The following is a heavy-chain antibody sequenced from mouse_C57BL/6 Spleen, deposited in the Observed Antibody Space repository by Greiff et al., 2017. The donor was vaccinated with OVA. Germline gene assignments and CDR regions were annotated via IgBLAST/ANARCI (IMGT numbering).Heavy chain of an antibody. CDR2: IHPNSGST. J-gene: IGHJ4*01. CDR3: ARSSSITTVVAPYAMDY. Sequence: VQLQQPGAELVKPGASVKLSCKASGYTFTSYWMHWVKQRPGQGLEWIGMIHPNSGSTNYNEKFKSKATLTVDKSSSTAYMQLSSLTSEDSAVYYCARSSSITTVVAPYAMDYWGQGTSVTVSS. D-gene: IGHD1-1*01. V-gene: IGHV1-64*01. CDR1: GYTFTSYW.